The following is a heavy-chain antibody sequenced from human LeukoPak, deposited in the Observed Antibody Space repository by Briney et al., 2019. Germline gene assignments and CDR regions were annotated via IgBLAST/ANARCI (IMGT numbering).Heavy chain of an antibody. CDR1: GFTFSGSA. D-gene: IGHD3-3*01. J-gene: IGHJ4*02. CDR3: TTNYDFWIGPSPFDY. CDR2: IRGKANSYAT. Sequence: GGSLRLSCAASGFTFSGSAMHWVRQASGKGLEWVGRIRGKANSYATAYAASVKGRFTISRDDSKNTAYLQMNSLKTEDTAVYYCTTNYDFWIGPSPFDYWGQGTLVTVSS. V-gene: IGHV3-73*01.